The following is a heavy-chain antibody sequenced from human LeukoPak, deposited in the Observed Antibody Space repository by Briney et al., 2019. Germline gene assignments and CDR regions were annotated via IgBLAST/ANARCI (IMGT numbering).Heavy chain of an antibody. CDR3: ASEPPYYDSSGPLRP. Sequence: SVKVSCKAFGGTFSSYTISWVRQAPGQGLEWMGRIIPILGIADYAQKFQGRVTITADKSTSTAYMELSSLRSEDTAVYYCASEPPYYDSSGPLRPWGQGTLVTVSS. CDR1: GGTFSSYT. V-gene: IGHV1-69*02. J-gene: IGHJ5*02. D-gene: IGHD3-22*01. CDR2: IIPILGIA.